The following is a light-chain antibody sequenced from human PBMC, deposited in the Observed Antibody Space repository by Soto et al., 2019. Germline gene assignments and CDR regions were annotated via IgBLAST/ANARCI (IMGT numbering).Light chain of an antibody. CDR3: QQYATSPET. CDR1: QSVSSTY. Sequence: EIVLTQSPGTVSLSPGERATLSCRASQSVSSTYLAWYQQRPGQAPRLLIYGASSRATGIPDRFSGSGSGTDFTLTISRLEPEDFAVYYCQQYATSPETFGQGTKVEIK. J-gene: IGKJ1*01. V-gene: IGKV3-20*01. CDR2: GAS.